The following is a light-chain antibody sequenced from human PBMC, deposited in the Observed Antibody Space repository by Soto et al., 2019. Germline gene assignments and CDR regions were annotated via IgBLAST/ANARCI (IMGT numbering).Light chain of an antibody. CDR2: DAS. CDR1: QTISNW. J-gene: IGKJ4*01. CDR3: QQYNTYPLT. V-gene: IGKV1-5*01. Sequence: DIQMTQSPSTLSASVGDRVTITCRASQTISNWLAWYQQKPGKAPKVLIFDASTLDGGIPSRFSGRRSATDFTLTISSLQPSDFATYYGQQYNTYPLTFSGGTKVEI.